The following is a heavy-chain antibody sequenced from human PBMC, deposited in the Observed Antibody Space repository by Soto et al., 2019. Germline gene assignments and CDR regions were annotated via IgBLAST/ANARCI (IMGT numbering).Heavy chain of an antibody. CDR1: GGSISSSNW. D-gene: IGHD2-2*01. Sequence: PSETLSLTCAVSGGSISSSNWWSWVRQPPGKGLEWIGEIYHSGSTNYNPSLKSRVTISVDKPKNQFSLKLSSVTAADTAVYYCATISTGLGYYFDYWGQGTLVTVSS. CDR2: IYHSGST. CDR3: ATISTGLGYYFDY. J-gene: IGHJ4*02. V-gene: IGHV4-4*02.